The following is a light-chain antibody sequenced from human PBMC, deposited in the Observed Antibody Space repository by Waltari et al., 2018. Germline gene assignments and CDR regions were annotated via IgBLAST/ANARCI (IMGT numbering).Light chain of an antibody. Sequence: EIVLTQSPGTLSLXPGERATLSCRASQSVTNNHLAWYQQKPGQAPRLLSHGASSRATGIPDRFSGSGSGXDFTLTITXLEPEDFXXXYCHQYGSSPDTFGXGXKVXIK. CDR1: QSVTNNH. CDR3: HQYGSSPDT. V-gene: IGKV3-20*01. J-gene: IGKJ2*01. CDR2: GAS.